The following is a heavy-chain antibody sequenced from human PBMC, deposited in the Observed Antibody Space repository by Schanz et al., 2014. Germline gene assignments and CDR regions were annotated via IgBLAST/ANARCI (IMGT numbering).Heavy chain of an antibody. CDR1: GFSFSDYG. V-gene: IGHV3-30*02. D-gene: IGHD3-10*01. CDR3: AKEGTVVSGSPRDY. J-gene: IGHJ4*02. CDR2: IRYDVSNK. Sequence: QVQLVESGGGVVQPGRSLRLSCAGSGFSFSDYGMHWVRQAPGRGLEWVAFIRYDVSNKYYADSVKGRFTISRDNSKNTLYLQMNSLIVEDTAVYYCAKEGTVVSGSPRDYWGRGTLVTVSS.